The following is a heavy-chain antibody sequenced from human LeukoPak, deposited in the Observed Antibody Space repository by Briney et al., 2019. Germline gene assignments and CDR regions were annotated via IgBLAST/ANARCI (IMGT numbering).Heavy chain of an antibody. CDR3: ARDFRDYDILTGY. J-gene: IGHJ4*02. Sequence: GGSLRLSCAASGFTFSSYGMHWVRQAPGKGLEWVSAISGSGGSTYYADSVKGRFTISRDNSKNTLYLQMNSLRAEDTAVYYCARDFRDYDILTGYWGQGTLVTASS. CDR2: ISGSGGST. D-gene: IGHD3-9*01. V-gene: IGHV3-23*01. CDR1: GFTFSSYG.